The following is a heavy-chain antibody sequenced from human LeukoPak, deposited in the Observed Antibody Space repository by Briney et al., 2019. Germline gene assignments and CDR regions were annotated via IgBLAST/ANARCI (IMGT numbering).Heavy chain of an antibody. J-gene: IGHJ6*02. CDR1: GFIFNNNA. Sequence: GGSLRLSCAASGFIFNNNAIHWVLQAPGKGLEWVAVISFDGRDKHHADSVKGRFTISRDNSKNTLYLQMSSLRVEGTAMYYCARDKNRSLLLWLPGGVSRGMDVWGQGTTVTVSS. D-gene: IGHD3-10*01. V-gene: IGHV3-30*04. CDR2: ISFDGRDK. CDR3: ARDKNRSLLLWLPGGVSRGMDV.